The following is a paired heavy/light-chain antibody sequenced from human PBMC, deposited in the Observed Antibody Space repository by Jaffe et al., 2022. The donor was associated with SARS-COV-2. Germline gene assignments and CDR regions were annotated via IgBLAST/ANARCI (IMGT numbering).Heavy chain of an antibody. J-gene: IGHJ4*02. CDR1: GIIVGSSY. CDR3: ARSRSSFGALPGNLDS. Sequence: EVQLVESGGGLVRPGGSVRVSCAASGIIVGSSYMSWVRQAPGKGLEWVSVIYTGTSTYYADSVKGRFTISRDNSKNTLFLQMNSLRVEDTAVYYCARSRSSFGALPGNLDSWGQGTLVTVSS. CDR2: IYTGTST. V-gene: IGHV3-66*02. D-gene: IGHD3-10*01.
Light chain of an antibody. CDR2: KAS. Sequence: DIQMTQSPSTLSASVGDRVTITCRASQSISSWLAWYQQKPGKAPKLLIYKASSLESGVPSRFSASGSGAEFTLTINSLQPDDIATYYCQQYNSYPWTFGQGTKAEIK. CDR1: QSISSW. V-gene: IGKV1-5*03. J-gene: IGKJ1*01. CDR3: QQYNSYPWT.